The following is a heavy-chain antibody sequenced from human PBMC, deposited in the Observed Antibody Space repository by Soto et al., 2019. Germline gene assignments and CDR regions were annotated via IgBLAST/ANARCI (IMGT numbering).Heavy chain of an antibody. CDR2: ISWNSGSI. Sequence: PGGSLRLSCSASGFTFDDYAMHRVRPAPEKGLEWVSGISWNSGSIGYADSVKGRFTISRDNAKNSLYLQMNSLRAEDTALYYCAIDKASALSGMYIWGQEDTLTISS. CDR1: GFTFDDYA. J-gene: IGHJ6*02. D-gene: IGHD1-26*01. CDR3: AIDKASALSGMYI. V-gene: IGHV3-9*01.